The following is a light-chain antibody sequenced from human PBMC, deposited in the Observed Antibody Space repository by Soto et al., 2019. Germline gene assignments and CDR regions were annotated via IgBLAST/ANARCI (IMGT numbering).Light chain of an antibody. V-gene: IGKV1-5*01. CDR3: QQYKNYLT. CDR1: QSISTW. Sequence: DIQMTQSPSTLSASVGDRVTITCRASQSISTWLAWYQQKPGKAPKVLIYDASSLESGVPSRFGGSGSGTEFTLTISSLQPDDFATYYCQQYKNYLTFGPGTKVDI. J-gene: IGKJ3*01. CDR2: DAS.